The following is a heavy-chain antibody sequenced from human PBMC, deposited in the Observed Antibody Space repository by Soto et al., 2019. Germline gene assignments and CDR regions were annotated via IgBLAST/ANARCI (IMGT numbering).Heavy chain of an antibody. J-gene: IGHJ4*02. V-gene: IGHV5-10-1*01. CDR3: ARLQAAAGDNDLTFDY. Sequence: EVQLVQSGAEVKKPGESLRISCKGSGYSFTSYWISWVRQMPGKGLEWLGRIDPSDSYTNSSPSFQGHVTISADKSIRTAYRQWSRQKASDTAMSYCARLQAAAGDNDLTFDYWGQGTLVTVSS. CDR1: GYSFTSYW. D-gene: IGHD6-13*01. CDR2: IDPSDSYT.